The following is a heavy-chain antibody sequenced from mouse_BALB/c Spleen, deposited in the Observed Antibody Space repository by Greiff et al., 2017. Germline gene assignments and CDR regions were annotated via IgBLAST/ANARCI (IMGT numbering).Heavy chain of an antibody. D-gene: IGHD2-1*01. V-gene: IGHV3-2*02. Sequence: EVKVEESGPGLVKPSQSLSLTCTVTGYSITSDYAWNWIRQFPGNKLEWMGYISYSGSTSYNPSLKSRISITRDTSKNQFFLQLNSVTTEDTATYYCARAYYYGNSPFAYWGQGTLVTVSA. CDR3: ARAYYYGNSPFAY. J-gene: IGHJ3*01. CDR1: GYSITSDYA. CDR2: ISYSGST.